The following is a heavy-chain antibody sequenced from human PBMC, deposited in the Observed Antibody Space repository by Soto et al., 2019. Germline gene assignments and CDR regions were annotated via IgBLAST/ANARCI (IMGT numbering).Heavy chain of an antibody. Sequence: ASVKVSCKASGYTFTSYYMHWVRQAPGQGIEWMGIINPSGGSTSYAQKFQGRVTMTRDTSTSTVYMELSTLRSEVTAVYYCPTGLSFYFHGSRYPPLDFWGRGTLVTVSS. CDR1: GYTFTSYY. CDR3: PTGLSFYFHGSRYPPLDF. CDR2: INPSGGST. V-gene: IGHV1-46*01. D-gene: IGHD3-22*01. J-gene: IGHJ4*02.